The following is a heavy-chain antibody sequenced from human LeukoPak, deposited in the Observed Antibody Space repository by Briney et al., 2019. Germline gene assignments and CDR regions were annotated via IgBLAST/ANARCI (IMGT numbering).Heavy chain of an antibody. V-gene: IGHV3-21*06. D-gene: IGHD3-3*02. CDR3: ATQGSRLSH. Sequence: GGSLRLSCAASGFTFSRYSMNWVRQAPGNGLEWVSSISSSSSYIYYADSVKGRFTISRDNAKNSLYLQMNSLRAEDTAVYYCATQGSRLSHWGQGTLVPVSS. CDR2: ISSSSSYI. J-gene: IGHJ4*02. CDR1: GFTFSRYS.